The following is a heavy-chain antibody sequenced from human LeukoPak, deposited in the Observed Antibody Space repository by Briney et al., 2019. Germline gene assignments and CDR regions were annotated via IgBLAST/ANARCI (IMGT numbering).Heavy chain of an antibody. CDR3: VRQYSSGWTYYFGMDV. CDR2: IYHSGST. V-gene: IGHV4-4*02. J-gene: IGHJ6*02. D-gene: IGHD6-19*01. Sequence: PSETLSLTCAVPGGSISSSNWWSWVRQPPGKGLEWIGEIYHSGSTNYNPSLKSRVTISVDKSKNQFSLQLNSVTPEDTAVYYCVRQYSSGWTYYFGMDVWGQGTTVTVSS. CDR1: GGSISSSNW.